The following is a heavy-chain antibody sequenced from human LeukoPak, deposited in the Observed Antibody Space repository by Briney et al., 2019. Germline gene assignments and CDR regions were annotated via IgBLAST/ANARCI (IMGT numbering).Heavy chain of an antibody. D-gene: IGHD1-26*01. J-gene: IGHJ4*02. CDR2: ISGGGGST. Sequence: GGSLRLSCAASGFTFTSYSMNWVRQDPGKGLEWVSTISGGGGSTYYADSVKGRFTISRDNSKNTLYLQVNSLRAEDTAVYYCAKGGKWDVTPFDYWGQGTLVTVSS. V-gene: IGHV3-23*01. CDR3: AKGGKWDVTPFDY. CDR1: GFTFTSYS.